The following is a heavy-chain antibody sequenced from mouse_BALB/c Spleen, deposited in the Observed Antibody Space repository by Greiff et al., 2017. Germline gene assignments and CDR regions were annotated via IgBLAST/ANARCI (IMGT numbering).Heavy chain of an antibody. CDR1: GFNIKDYY. D-gene: IGHD1-1*01. CDR3: ARGGYGSTTPYFDY. V-gene: IGHV14-4*02. CDR2: IDPENGDT. Sequence: EVQLQQSGAELVRSGASVKLSCTASGFNIKDYYMHWVKQRPEQGLEWIGWIDPENGDTEYAPKFKSKGTLTVDTSSSTAYMHLSSLTSEDSAVYVWARGGYGSTTPYFDYWGQGTTLTVSS. J-gene: IGHJ2*01.